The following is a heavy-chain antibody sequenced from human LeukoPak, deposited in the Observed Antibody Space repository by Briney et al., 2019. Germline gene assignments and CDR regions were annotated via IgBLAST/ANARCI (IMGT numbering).Heavy chain of an antibody. J-gene: IGHJ3*02. CDR1: GFTFSTYG. CDR3: ARSWYYDSSGPERGLDI. D-gene: IGHD3-22*01. V-gene: IGHV3-30*03. Sequence: GGSLRLSCAASGFTFSTYGRHWVRQGPVKGLEWVATISHDGTNKNYADFVKGRFTISRNNSKNTLYLQMNSLRVEDTAVYYCARSWYYDSSGPERGLDIWGKGTMVTVSS. CDR2: ISHDGTNK.